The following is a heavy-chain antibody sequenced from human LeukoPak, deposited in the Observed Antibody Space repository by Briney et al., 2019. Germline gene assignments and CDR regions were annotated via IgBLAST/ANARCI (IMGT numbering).Heavy chain of an antibody. CDR2: ISSSSSYI. CDR1: GFTFSSYA. Sequence: GGSLRLSCAASGFTFSSYAMNWVRQAPGKGLEWVSSISSSSSYIYYADSVKGRFTISRDNAKNSLYLQMNSLRAEDTAVYYCARGDELNRIDYWGQGTLVTVSS. V-gene: IGHV3-21*01. J-gene: IGHJ4*02. CDR3: ARGDELNRIDY. D-gene: IGHD1-1*01.